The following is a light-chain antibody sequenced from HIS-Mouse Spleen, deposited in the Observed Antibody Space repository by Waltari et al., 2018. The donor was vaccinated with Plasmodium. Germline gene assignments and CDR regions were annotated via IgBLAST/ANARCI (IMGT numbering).Light chain of an antibody. CDR2: GAS. CDR1: QRGSSN. Sequence: EIVMTQSPATLSVSPGERATLSCRASQRGSSNLTWYQQKPGQAPGLLIYGASTRATGIPARCSGSGSGTDVTLTISSLQSEDLAVYYCEQYKNWSCTFGPGTKVAIK. J-gene: IGKJ3*01. CDR3: EQYKNWSCT. V-gene: IGKV3-15*01.